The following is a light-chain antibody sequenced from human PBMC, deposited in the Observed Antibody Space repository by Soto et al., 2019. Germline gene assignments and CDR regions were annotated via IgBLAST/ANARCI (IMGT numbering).Light chain of an antibody. CDR3: QQYSKWPT. CDR2: DTS. Sequence: EIVMTQSPATLSVSPGERATLSCRASQSVSGNLAWYQQKPGQAPRLLIYDTSSRATAIPARFSGSGSGTEFNLTIGSLQSEDFAVYYCQQYSKWPTFGQGTRLEIK. J-gene: IGKJ5*01. V-gene: IGKV3-15*01. CDR1: QSVSGN.